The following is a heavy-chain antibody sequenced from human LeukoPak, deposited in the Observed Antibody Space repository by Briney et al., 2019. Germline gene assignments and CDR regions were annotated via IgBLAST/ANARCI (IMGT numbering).Heavy chain of an antibody. CDR1: GFTVTSYG. Sequence: GGSLRLSCAASGFTVTSYGMHWVRQAPGKGLEWVAFIRHDGGNKYYTDSVKGRFTISRDNSKNTLYLQMNSLRAEDTAVYYCAKDIAYYYDSSGPLFDNWGQGTLVTVSS. V-gene: IGHV3-30*02. CDR2: IRHDGGNK. CDR3: AKDIAYYYDSSGPLFDN. D-gene: IGHD3-22*01. J-gene: IGHJ4*02.